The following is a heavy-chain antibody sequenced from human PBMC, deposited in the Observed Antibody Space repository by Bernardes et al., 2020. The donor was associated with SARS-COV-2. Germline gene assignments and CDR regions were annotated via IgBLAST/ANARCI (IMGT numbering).Heavy chain of an antibody. CDR1: GGSISSYY. J-gene: IGHJ4*02. D-gene: IGHD6-19*01. Sequence: SKTMSITCTVSGGSISSYYWSWIRQPPGTGLEWIGYIYYSGSTNYNPSLKSRVTISVDTSKNQFSLKLSSVTAADTAVYYCARLLRQWLVPDYWGQGTLVTVSS. V-gene: IGHV4-59*08. CDR3: ARLLRQWLVPDY. CDR2: IYYSGST.